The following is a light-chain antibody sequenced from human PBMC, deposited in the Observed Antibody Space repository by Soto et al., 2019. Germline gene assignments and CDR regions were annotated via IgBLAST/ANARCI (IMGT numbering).Light chain of an antibody. V-gene: IGLV3-21*02. CDR3: KVWDSSSDHVV. CDR1: NSGRKS. Sequence: SYELTQPPSVSVAPGQTARITCGGNNSGRKSVHWYQQKPGKAPVLVVYDDSDRPSGIPERFSGSNPGNTATLTTSRVEAGDEADYYCKVWDSSSDHVVFGGGTKV. CDR2: DDS. J-gene: IGLJ2*01.